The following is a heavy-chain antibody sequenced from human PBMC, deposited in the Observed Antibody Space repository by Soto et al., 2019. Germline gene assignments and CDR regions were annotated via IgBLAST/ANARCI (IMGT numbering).Heavy chain of an antibody. CDR1: GFTFSSYA. CDR3: AKRIRDYYGSGSYYIKNYYYYGMDV. V-gene: IGHV3-23*01. CDR2: ISGSGGST. Sequence: GGSLRLSCAASGFTFSSYAMSWVRQAPGKGLEWVSAISGSGGSTYYADSVKGRFTISRDNSKNTLYLQMNSLRAEDTAVYYCAKRIRDYYGSGSYYIKNYYYYGMDVWGQGTTVTVSS. J-gene: IGHJ6*02. D-gene: IGHD3-10*01.